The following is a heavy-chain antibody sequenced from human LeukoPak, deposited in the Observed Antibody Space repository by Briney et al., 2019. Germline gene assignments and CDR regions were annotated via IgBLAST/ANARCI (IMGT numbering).Heavy chain of an antibody. J-gene: IGHJ4*02. CDR1: GYSFTNYW. Sequence: PGESLKISCKASGYSFTNYWIGWVRQMPGKGLEWMGIIYPDDSDTRYSPSFQGQVTISVDKSINTAFLHWDNLKASDTAMYYCARQYRAVAAMALGYWGQGTLLTVSS. CDR2: IYPDDSDT. D-gene: IGHD6-19*01. V-gene: IGHV5-51*01. CDR3: ARQYRAVAAMALGY.